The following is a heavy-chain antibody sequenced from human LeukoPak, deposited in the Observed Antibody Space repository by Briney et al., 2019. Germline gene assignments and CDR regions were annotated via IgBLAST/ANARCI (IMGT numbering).Heavy chain of an antibody. CDR2: ITGSGDST. V-gene: IGHV3-23*01. J-gene: IGHJ4*02. CDR3: AKYAMRGLDY. D-gene: IGHD2-2*01. Sequence: GGSLRLSCAASGFTFSTYAMTWVRQAPGKGLEWVSTITGSGDSTYYTDSVKGRFTISRVNSKNTLYLQMNSLRAEDTAVYYCAKYAMRGLDYWGQGTLVTVSS. CDR1: GFTFSTYA.